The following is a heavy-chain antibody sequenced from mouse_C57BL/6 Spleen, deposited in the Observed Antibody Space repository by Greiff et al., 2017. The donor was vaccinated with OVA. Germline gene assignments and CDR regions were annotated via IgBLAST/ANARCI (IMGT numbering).Heavy chain of an antibody. CDR3: ARGVGLWSFAY. V-gene: IGHV14-2*01. D-gene: IGHD1-1*02. Sequence: EVQLQQSGAELVKPGASVKLSCTASGFNIKDYYMPWVKQRTEQGLEWIGRIDPEDGETKTAPKFQGKATITADTSSNTAYLQLSSLTSEDTAVYYCARGVGLWSFAYWGQGTLVTVSA. CDR1: GFNIKDYY. J-gene: IGHJ3*01. CDR2: IDPEDGET.